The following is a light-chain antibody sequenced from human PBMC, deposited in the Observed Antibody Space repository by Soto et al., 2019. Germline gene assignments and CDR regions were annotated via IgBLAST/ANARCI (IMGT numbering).Light chain of an antibody. CDR3: SSHGGGNNWGL. CDR2: EVS. J-gene: IGLJ3*02. Sequence: QSVLTQPPSASGSPGQSVTISCTGTSSDVGGYNLVSWYQQHPGKAPKLMIYEVSKRPSGVPDRFSGSKSGNTASLTVSGLQAEDEADYFCSSHGGGNNWGLFGGGTKLTVL. CDR1: SSDVGGYNL. V-gene: IGLV2-8*01.